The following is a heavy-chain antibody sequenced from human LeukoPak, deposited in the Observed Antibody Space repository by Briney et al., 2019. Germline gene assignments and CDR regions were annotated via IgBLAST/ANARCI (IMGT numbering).Heavy chain of an antibody. D-gene: IGHD1-1*01. CDR3: TRVTSWRTGSDY. CDR1: GCSFEAYG. CDR2: ITWNSDDM. Sequence: GGSLRLSCAASGCSFEAYGMYWVRQAPGKGLEWVSGITWNSDDMAYADSVKGRFTISRDNAKNCLYLQMNSLTVEDTALYYCTRVTSWRTGSDYWGQGTLVTVSS. V-gene: IGHV3-9*01. J-gene: IGHJ4*02.